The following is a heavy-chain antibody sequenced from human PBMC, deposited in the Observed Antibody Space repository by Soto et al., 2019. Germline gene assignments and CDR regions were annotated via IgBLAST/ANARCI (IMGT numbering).Heavy chain of an antibody. CDR1: GDSISISSHY. D-gene: IGHD3-3*01. V-gene: IGHV4-39*01. CDR3: AKMNTVGVLYYYMDA. CDR2: IYYSGST. J-gene: IGHJ6*03. Sequence: QLQLQESGPGLVKPSETLSLTCTVSGDSISISSHYWGWIRQPPGKGLEWIANIYYSGSTYYNPSLKSRVTISLDTSNNQVALKLSSVTAADTAVYYCAKMNTVGVLYYYMDAWGQGTTVTVSS.